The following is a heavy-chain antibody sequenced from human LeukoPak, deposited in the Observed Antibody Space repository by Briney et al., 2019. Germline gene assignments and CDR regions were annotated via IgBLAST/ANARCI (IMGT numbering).Heavy chain of an antibody. Sequence: GGSLRLSCEAPGFTFRSYWMHWVRRAPGKGLVWVSGIKPDGVTTYEDSVKGRVTISRDNAKSTLFLQMVSLRAEDTAIYYCARSRFCTSGGCYYDHWGQGIPLTVSS. CDR3: ARSRFCTSGGCYYDH. J-gene: IGHJ4*02. CDR2: IKPDGVT. D-gene: IGHD2-8*01. V-gene: IGHV3-74*03. CDR1: GFTFRSYW.